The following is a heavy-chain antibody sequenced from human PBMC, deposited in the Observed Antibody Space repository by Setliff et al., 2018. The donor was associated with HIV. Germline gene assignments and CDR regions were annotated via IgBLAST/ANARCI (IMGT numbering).Heavy chain of an antibody. CDR1: GFTFSDYY. CDR3: ASARIPTGGVSTSLDF. Sequence: GGSLRLSCAASGFTFSDYYMSWIRQAPGKGLEWVSYISSSGSTIYYADSVKGRFTISRDNAKNSLYLQMNSLRAEDTAVYYCASARIPTGGVSTSLDFWGQGTLVTVSS. J-gene: IGHJ4*02. D-gene: IGHD3-3*01. V-gene: IGHV3-11*01. CDR2: ISSSGSTI.